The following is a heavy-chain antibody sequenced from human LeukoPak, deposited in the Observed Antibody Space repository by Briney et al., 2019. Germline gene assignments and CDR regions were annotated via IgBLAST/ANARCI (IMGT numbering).Heavy chain of an antibody. J-gene: IGHJ3*02. CDR2: IYYSGST. CDR1: GVPISSYY. D-gene: IGHD3-9*01. V-gene: IGHV4-59*08. CDR3: ARHGYDILSGLI. Sequence: PSETLSLTCTVSGVPISSYYWSWIRQPPGKGLEWIGYIYYSGSTNYNPSLESRVTISVDTSKKQFSLQLSSVTAADTAIYYCARHGYDILSGLIWGQGTMVTVSS.